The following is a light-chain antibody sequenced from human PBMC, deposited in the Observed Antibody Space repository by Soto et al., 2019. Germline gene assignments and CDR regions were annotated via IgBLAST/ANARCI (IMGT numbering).Light chain of an antibody. CDR3: QAWDSNTAV. V-gene: IGLV3-1*01. Sequence: SYELAQPPSVSVSPGQTASITCSGNKLGDKYACWYQQKPGQSPVLVIYEDNTRPSGIPERFSGSNSGNTATLTISGTQATDEADYYCQAWDSNTAVFGGGTQLTVL. J-gene: IGLJ3*02. CDR1: KLGDKY. CDR2: EDN.